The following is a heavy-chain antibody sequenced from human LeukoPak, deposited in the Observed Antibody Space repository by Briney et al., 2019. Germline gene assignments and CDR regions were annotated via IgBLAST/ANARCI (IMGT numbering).Heavy chain of an antibody. V-gene: IGHV3-11*03. D-gene: IGHD1-26*01. J-gene: IGHJ4*02. Sequence: PGGSLRLSCVASGFSFSDYYMSWIRQAPGRGLEWVSYISSSGSHTNYADSVTGRFTISRYNAKKSLHLQMNSLRAEDTAVYYCARHPDGSLSLDYWGQGTLVTVSS. CDR2: ISSSGSHT. CDR3: ARHPDGSLSLDY. CDR1: GFSFSDYY.